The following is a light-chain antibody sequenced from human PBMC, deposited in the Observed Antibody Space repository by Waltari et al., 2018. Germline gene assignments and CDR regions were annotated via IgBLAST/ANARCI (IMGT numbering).Light chain of an antibody. Sequence: QSALTQPRSVSGSPGQSVTISCTGTSGNVGGYDYVSWYQQHPGKAPTLMIYDVTTRPPGVPDRFSGSKSGNTAFLTISGLQAEDEADYHCYSYAGGYTFVFGPGTKLAVL. V-gene: IGLV2-11*01. CDR1: SGNVGGYDY. J-gene: IGLJ2*01. CDR3: YSYAGGYTFV. CDR2: DVT.